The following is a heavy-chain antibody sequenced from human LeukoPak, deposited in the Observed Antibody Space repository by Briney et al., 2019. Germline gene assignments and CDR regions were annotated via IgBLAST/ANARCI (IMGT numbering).Heavy chain of an antibody. CDR1: GGSISSGGYS. V-gene: IGHV4-30-2*01. J-gene: IGHJ4*02. CDR3: ARGRGQFDY. CDR2: IYHSGST. Sequence: PSETLSLTYAVSGGSISSGGYSWSWIRQPPGRGLEWIGYIYHSGSTHYKPSLKSRVTISVDRSKNQFSLKLTSVTAADTAVYYCARGRGQFDYWGQGTLVTVSS.